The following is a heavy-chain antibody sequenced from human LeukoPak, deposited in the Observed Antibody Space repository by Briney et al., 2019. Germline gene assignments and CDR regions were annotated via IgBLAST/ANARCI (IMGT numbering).Heavy chain of an antibody. V-gene: IGHV3-23*01. D-gene: IGHD6-6*01. CDR1: GFTFDTYA. CDR3: AKAAAPAARNFQH. J-gene: IGHJ1*01. Sequence: GGSLRLSCVASGFTFDTYAMSWVRQAPGKGPEWVSAISGSGGTTYYADSVKGRFTISRDNSKNTLYLQMNSLRAEDTAVYYCAKAAAPAARNFQHWGQGTLVTVSS. CDR2: ISGSGGTT.